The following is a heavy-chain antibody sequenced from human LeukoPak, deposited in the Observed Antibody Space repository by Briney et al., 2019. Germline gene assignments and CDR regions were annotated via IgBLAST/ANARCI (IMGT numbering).Heavy chain of an antibody. Sequence: SVKVSCKASGGTFSSYAISWVRQAPGQGLEWMGGIIPIFGTANYAQKFQGRVTITADESTGTAYMELSSLRSEDTAVYYCARGTRDGYINFDYWGQGTLVTVSS. J-gene: IGHJ4*02. CDR1: GGTFSSYA. CDR3: ARGTRDGYINFDY. CDR2: IIPIFGTA. V-gene: IGHV1-69*13. D-gene: IGHD5-24*01.